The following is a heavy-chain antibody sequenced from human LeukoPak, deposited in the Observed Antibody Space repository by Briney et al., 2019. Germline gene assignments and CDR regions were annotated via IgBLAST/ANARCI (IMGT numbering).Heavy chain of an antibody. CDR3: AKDPVPYSSSWYRWFDP. Sequence: PGGSLRFSCAASGFTFSSYGMHWVRQAPGKGLEWGAFIRYDGSNKYYADSVKGRFTISRDNSKNTLYLQMNSLRAEDTAVYYCAKDPVPYSSSWYRWFDPWGQRTLRTVSS. V-gene: IGHV3-30*02. CDR1: GFTFSSYG. D-gene: IGHD6-13*01. J-gene: IGHJ5*02. CDR2: IRYDGSNK.